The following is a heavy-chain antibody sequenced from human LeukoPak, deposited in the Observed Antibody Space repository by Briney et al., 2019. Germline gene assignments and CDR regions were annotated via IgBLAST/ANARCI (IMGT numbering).Heavy chain of an antibody. V-gene: IGHV3-23*01. CDR1: GCTFSSYA. CDR2: IRGSGGST. CDR3: ARALDYGGNARYYYYYYMDV. D-gene: IGHD4-23*01. Sequence: GGSLRLSCAASGCTFSSYAMSWVRQAPGKGLEWVSAIRGSGGSTYYADSVKGRFTISRDNSKNTLYLQMNSLRAEDTAAYYCARALDYGGNARYYYYYYMDVWGKGTTVTVSS. J-gene: IGHJ6*03.